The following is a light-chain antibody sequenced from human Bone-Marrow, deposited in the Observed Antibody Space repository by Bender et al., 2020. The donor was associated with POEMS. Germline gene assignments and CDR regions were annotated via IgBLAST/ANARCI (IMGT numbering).Light chain of an antibody. V-gene: IGLV3-25*03. Sequence: YELTQPPSVSVSPGQTATITCSADALPKQFAYWYQQRPGQAPVLIIYKDSERPSDIPERFSGSSSGTRVTLTISGVQTEDEADYYCQSVDSSGTYPLPVFGGGTKLTVL. CDR2: KDS. CDR1: ALPKQF. J-gene: IGLJ3*02. CDR3: QSVDSSGTYPLPV.